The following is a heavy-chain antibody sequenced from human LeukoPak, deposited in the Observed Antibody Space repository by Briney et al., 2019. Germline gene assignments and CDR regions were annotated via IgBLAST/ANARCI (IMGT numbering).Heavy chain of an antibody. CDR2: IYYSGST. J-gene: IGHJ6*03. D-gene: IGHD3-3*01. CDR1: GYSISSGYY. V-gene: IGHV4-38-2*02. Sequence: KSSETLSLTCTVSGYSISSGYYWGWIRQPPGKGLEWIGSIYYSGSTYYNPSLKSRVTISVDTSKNQFSLKLSSVTAADTAVYYCARKGYDFWSGYYMTDYYYYYMDVWGKGTTVTVSS. CDR3: ARKGYDFWSGYYMTDYYYYYMDV.